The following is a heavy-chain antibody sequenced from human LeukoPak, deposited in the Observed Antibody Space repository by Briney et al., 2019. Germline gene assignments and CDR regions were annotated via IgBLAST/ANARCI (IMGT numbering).Heavy chain of an antibody. J-gene: IGHJ3*02. CDR3: AAYDFWSGYYLGDDAFDI. V-gene: IGHV3-23*01. D-gene: IGHD3-3*01. Sequence: GGSLRLACVASGFTFSSYAMSWVRQAPGKGLEWVSAISGSGGSTYYADSVKGRFTISRDNSKNTLYLQMNSLRAEDTAVYYCAAYDFWSGYYLGDDAFDIWGQGTMVTVSS. CDR2: ISGSGGST. CDR1: GFTFSSYA.